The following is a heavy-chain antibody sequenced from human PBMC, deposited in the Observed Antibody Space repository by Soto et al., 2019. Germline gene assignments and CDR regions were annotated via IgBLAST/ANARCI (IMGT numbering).Heavy chain of an antibody. CDR1: GGSFSGYY. D-gene: IGHD1-26*01. CDR3: ARRGATKGYFDY. Sequence: PSETLSLTCAVYGGSFSGYYWSWIRQPPGKGLEWIGEINHSGSTNHNPSLKSRVTISVDTSKNQFSLKPSSVTAADTAVYYCARRGATKGYFDYWGQGTLVTVSS. J-gene: IGHJ4*02. CDR2: INHSGST. V-gene: IGHV4-34*01.